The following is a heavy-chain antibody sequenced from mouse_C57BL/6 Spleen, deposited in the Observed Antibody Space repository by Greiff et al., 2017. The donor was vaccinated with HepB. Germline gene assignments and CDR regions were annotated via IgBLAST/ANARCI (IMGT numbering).Heavy chain of an antibody. D-gene: IGHD2-5*01. V-gene: IGHV5-4*03. CDR1: GFTFSSYA. CDR3: ARGDSNYLFAY. CDR2: ISDGGSYT. Sequence: EVKLQESGGGLVKPGGSLKLSCAASGFTFSSYAMSWVRQTPEKRLEWVATISDGGSYTYYPDNVKGRFTISRDNAKNNLYLQMSHLKSEDTAMYYCARGDSNYLFAYWGQGTLVTVSA. J-gene: IGHJ3*01.